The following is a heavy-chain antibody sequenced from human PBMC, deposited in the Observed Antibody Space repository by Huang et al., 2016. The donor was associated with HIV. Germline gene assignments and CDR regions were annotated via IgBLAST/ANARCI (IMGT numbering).Heavy chain of an antibody. CDR1: GFTFRGTP. D-gene: IGHD6-19*01. V-gene: IGHV3-30*14. Sequence: QVQLVESGGGVVQPGRSLRRSGAVSGFTFRGTPMDWVSKAPGKGLEWVAVISFDGRNTFYADFVRGRFTISRDNSKNILYLQLNSLTPADTSIYYCARDTTTVAGLDFWGQGALVTVSS. J-gene: IGHJ4*02. CDR3: ARDTTTVAGLDF. CDR2: ISFDGRNT.